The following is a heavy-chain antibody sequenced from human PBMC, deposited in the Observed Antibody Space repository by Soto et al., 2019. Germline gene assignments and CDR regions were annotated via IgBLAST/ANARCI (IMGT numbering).Heavy chain of an antibody. Sequence: PGGSLRLSCAASGFTVSNNCMSWGRQAPGKGLEWVSIIYTNAGGSTYYADSARGRFTISRDNSKNTLYLQLNSLRAEDTAVYYCARDKSPAEIAFGFWGQGTLVTVSS. CDR3: ARDKSPAEIAFGF. CDR1: GFTVSNNC. D-gene: IGHD3-3*02. V-gene: IGHV3-53*01. CDR2: IYTNAGGST. J-gene: IGHJ4*02.